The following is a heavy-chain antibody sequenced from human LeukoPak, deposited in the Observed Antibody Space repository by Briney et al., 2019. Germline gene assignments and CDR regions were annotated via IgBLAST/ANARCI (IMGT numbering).Heavy chain of an antibody. V-gene: IGHV7-4-1*02. J-gene: IGHJ3*02. CDR3: ARESRITIFGVVHRAFDI. Sequence: ASVKVSCKASGYTFIDYYIHWVRQAPGQGLEWMGWINTNTGNPTYAQGFTGRFVFSLDTSVSTAYLQISSLKAEDTAVYYCARESRITIFGVVHRAFDIWGQGTMVTVSS. CDR1: GYTFIDYY. D-gene: IGHD3-3*01. CDR2: INTNTGNP.